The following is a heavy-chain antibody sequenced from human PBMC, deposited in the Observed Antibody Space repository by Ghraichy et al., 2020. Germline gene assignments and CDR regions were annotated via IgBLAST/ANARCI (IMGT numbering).Heavy chain of an antibody. CDR2: IKQDGSEK. J-gene: IGHJ4*02. Sequence: GGSLRLSCAAPGFTFSNYWMSWVRQAPGKGLEWVANIKQDGSEKYYVDSVKGRFTISRDNAKNSLYLQMNSLRAEDTAVYYCTTLINGDYVDYWGQGTLVTVSS. CDR3: TTLINGDYVDY. CDR1: GFTFSNYW. D-gene: IGHD4-17*01. V-gene: IGHV3-7*01.